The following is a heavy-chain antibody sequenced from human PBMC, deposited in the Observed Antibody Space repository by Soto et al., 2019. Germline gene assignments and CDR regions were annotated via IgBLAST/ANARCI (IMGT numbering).Heavy chain of an antibody. CDR3: AKVWGGYCSGSTCYSPYYYYGMDV. J-gene: IGHJ6*02. Sequence: GGSPELSCAASGFTFSSYTMSWVRQAPGRGLEWVSGISGSGAYTYHADSVKGRFTLSRDSSKNTLYLEMNSLRAEDTAVYYCAKVWGGYCSGSTCYSPYYYYGMDVWGQGTTVTVSS. V-gene: IGHV3-23*01. D-gene: IGHD2-15*01. CDR2: ISGSGAYT. CDR1: GFTFSSYT.